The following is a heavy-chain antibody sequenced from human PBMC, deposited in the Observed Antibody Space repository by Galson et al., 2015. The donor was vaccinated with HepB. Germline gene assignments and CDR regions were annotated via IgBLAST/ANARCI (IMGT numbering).Heavy chain of an antibody. CDR2: ISGSGGST. CDR1: GFTFSSYA. J-gene: IGHJ4*02. CDR3: ARGNFPVWGRVPICFDY. D-gene: IGHD3-16*01. V-gene: IGHV3-23*01. Sequence: SLRLSCAASGFTFSSYAMSWVRQAPGKGLEWVSAISGSGGSTYYADSVKGRFTISRDNSKNTLYLQMNSLRAEDTAVYYCARGNFPVWGRVPICFDYWGQGTLVTVSS.